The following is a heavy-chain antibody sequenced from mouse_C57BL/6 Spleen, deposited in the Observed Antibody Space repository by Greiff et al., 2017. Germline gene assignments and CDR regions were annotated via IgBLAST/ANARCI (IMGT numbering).Heavy chain of an antibody. V-gene: IGHV1-54*01. Sequence: VKLQESGAELVRPGTSVKVSCKASGYAFTNYLIEWVKQRPGQGLEWIGVINPGSGGTNYNEKFKGKATLTADKSSSTAYMQLSSLTSEDSAVYFCARPLDYDVGDYYAMDYWGQGTSVTVSS. D-gene: IGHD2-4*01. CDR3: ARPLDYDVGDYYAMDY. CDR2: INPGSGGT. J-gene: IGHJ4*01. CDR1: GYAFTNYL.